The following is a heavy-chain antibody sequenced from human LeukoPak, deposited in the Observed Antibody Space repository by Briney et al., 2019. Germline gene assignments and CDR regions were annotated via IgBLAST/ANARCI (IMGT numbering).Heavy chain of an antibody. CDR3: ARESLGDGYNLDY. Sequence: PGGSLRLSCAASGFTFSSYWMHWVRQAPGKGLVWVSRINSDGSSTSYADSVKGRFTISRDSAKNTLYLQMNSLRAEDTAVYYCARESLGDGYNLDYWGQGTLVTVSS. J-gene: IGHJ4*02. V-gene: IGHV3-74*01. D-gene: IGHD5-24*01. CDR1: GFTFSSYW. CDR2: INSDGSST.